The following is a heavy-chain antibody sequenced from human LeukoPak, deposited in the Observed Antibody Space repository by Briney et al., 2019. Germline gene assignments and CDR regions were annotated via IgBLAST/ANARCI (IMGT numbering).Heavy chain of an antibody. CDR2: VHLDGRT. D-gene: IGHD3-3*01. Sequence: SETLSLTCGVSGGSVINTNWWTWVRQPPGRGLEWIGEVHLDGRTNYNPSLGSRLTMSVDVSENQVSLKLTSVTAVDTAVYYCAREGGFYRPLDYSGQGTLVTVSS. CDR3: AREGGFYRPLDY. V-gene: IGHV4-4*02. J-gene: IGHJ4*02. CDR1: GGSVINTNW.